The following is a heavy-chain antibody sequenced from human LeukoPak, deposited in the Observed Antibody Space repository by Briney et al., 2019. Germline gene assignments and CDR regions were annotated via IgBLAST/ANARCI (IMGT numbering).Heavy chain of an antibody. CDR1: GFTFSSYG. Sequence: PGRSLRLSCAASGFTFSSYGMHWVRQAPGKGLEWVAVISYDGSNKYYADSVKGRFTISRDNSKNTLYLQMNSLRAEDTAVYYGAKDRYSSLDYWGQGTLVTVSS. V-gene: IGHV3-30*18. CDR3: AKDRYSSLDY. J-gene: IGHJ4*02. D-gene: IGHD6-19*01. CDR2: ISYDGSNK.